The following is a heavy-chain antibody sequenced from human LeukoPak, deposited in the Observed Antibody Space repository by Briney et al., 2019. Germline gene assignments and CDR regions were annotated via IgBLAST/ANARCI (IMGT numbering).Heavy chain of an antibody. J-gene: IGHJ5*02. Sequence: SQTLSLTCTVSGGSISSGGYYWSWIRQPPGKGLEWIGYIYYSGSTYYNPSLKSRVTISVDTSKNQFSLKLSSVTAAGTAVYYCATIVVVPAAIQNTSWGQGTLVTVSS. CDR1: GGSISSGGYY. D-gene: IGHD2-2*02. CDR2: IYYSGST. CDR3: ATIVVVPAAIQNTS. V-gene: IGHV4-30-4*01.